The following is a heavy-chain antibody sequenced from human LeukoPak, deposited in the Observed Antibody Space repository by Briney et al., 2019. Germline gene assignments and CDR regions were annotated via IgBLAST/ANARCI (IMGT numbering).Heavy chain of an antibody. Sequence: SETLSLTCTVSGGSISSGSYYWDWIRQPPGKGLEWIGDIYSSGKTNYDPSLRSRVTMSIDPSKNQFSLNLNSVSATDTAVYYCARHFNGRTLFDPWGQGTLVTVSS. V-gene: IGHV4-39*01. CDR3: ARHFNGRTLFDP. J-gene: IGHJ5*02. CDR2: IYSSGKT. D-gene: IGHD1/OR15-1a*01. CDR1: GGSISSGSYY.